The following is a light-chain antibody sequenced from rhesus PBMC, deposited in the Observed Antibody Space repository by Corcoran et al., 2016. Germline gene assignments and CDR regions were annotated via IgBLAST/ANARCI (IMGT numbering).Light chain of an antibody. CDR2: KAS. V-gene: IGKV1-74*01. J-gene: IGKJ4*01. CDR3: QHGYGTPLT. CDR1: ENVNNY. Sequence: DIQMTQSPSSLSASVGDRVTITCRASENVNNYLNWYQQKPGKAPQLLIYKASTLQSGVPSRFSGSGSGTDDTFTISSLQPEDVATYYCQHGYGTPLTFGGGTKVEIK.